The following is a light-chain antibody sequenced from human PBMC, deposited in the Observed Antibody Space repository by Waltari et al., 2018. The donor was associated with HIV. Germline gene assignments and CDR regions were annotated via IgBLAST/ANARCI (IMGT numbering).Light chain of an antibody. CDR2: ENS. CDR3: QVWDSSSDQMV. CDR1: NIGSKR. V-gene: IGLV3-21*02. Sequence: SYVLTQPPSVSVAPGQTARIPCGGDNIGSKRVHWYQQRPGQAPVLAVYENSDRSSGIPERFSGSNSGNTATLTISRVAAGDEADYYCQVWDSSSDQMVFGGGTKLTVL. J-gene: IGLJ2*01.